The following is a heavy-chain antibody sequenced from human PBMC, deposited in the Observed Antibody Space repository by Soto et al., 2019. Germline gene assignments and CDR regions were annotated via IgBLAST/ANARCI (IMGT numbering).Heavy chain of an antibody. D-gene: IGHD3-16*01. Sequence: PGGSLRLSCTASGFTFSSYEMNWVRQAPGKGLEWVSAISGSGANTYYADSVKGRFTISRDNSKNTLYLQMNSLRAEDTAIYYCGKASTYPLDGVDVWGQGTTVTVSS. V-gene: IGHV3-23*01. CDR3: GKASTYPLDGVDV. CDR2: ISGSGANT. J-gene: IGHJ6*02. CDR1: GFTFSSYE.